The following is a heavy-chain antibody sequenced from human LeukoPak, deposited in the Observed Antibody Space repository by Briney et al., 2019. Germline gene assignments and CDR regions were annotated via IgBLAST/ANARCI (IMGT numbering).Heavy chain of an antibody. CDR3: ARGPNSNWSGLDF. CDR2: IGPTGSTT. J-gene: IGHJ4*02. V-gene: IGHV3-74*01. Sequence: GGSLRLSCTASGFSFSGHWMHWARQLPGKGLVWVSRIGPTGSTTSYADSVKGRFTVSRDNAKNTLYLQVNNLRAEDTAVYYCARGPNSNWSGLDFWGQGTLLTVSS. CDR1: GFSFSGHW. D-gene: IGHD6-6*01.